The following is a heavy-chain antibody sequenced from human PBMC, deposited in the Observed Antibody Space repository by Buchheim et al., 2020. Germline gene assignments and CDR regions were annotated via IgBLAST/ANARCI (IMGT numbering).Heavy chain of an antibody. Sequence: QVQLVQSGAEVKKPGASVKVSCKASGYTFTSYYMHWVRQAPGQGLEWMGIINPSGGSTSYAQKFQGRVTMTRDTSTSTVYMELRSLRSEDTAVYYCARQDIVVVVAANGMDVWGQGTT. CDR2: INPSGGST. D-gene: IGHD2-15*01. CDR1: GYTFTSYY. J-gene: IGHJ6*02. CDR3: ARQDIVVVVAANGMDV. V-gene: IGHV1-46*03.